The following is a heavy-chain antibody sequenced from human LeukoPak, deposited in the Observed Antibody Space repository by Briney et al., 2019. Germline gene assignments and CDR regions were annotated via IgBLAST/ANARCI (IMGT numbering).Heavy chain of an antibody. Sequence: PGGSLRLSCAASGFTFSAYWMHWVRQAPGKGLVWVSRISTDGSITTYADSAKGRFTISRDNAKNSLYLQMNSLRAEDTAVYYCAREKIITTQNHYYGMDVWGQGTTVTVSS. D-gene: IGHD3-3*01. V-gene: IGHV3-74*01. CDR2: ISTDGSIT. CDR3: AREKIITTQNHYYGMDV. J-gene: IGHJ6*02. CDR1: GFTFSAYW.